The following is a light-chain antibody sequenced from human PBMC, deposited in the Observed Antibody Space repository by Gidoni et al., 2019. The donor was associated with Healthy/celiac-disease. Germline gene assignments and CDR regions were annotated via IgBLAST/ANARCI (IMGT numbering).Light chain of an antibody. CDR1: QSVRSN. J-gene: IGKJ1*01. V-gene: IGKV3-15*01. CDR2: GAS. Sequence: EIVMTQSPATLSVSPGERATLSCRASQSVRSNLAWYQQKPGQAPRLLSDGASTRATGIPARFSGSGSGTEFTLTISSLQSEDFAVYYCQQYNNWPPWTFGQGTKVEIK. CDR3: QQYNNWPPWT.